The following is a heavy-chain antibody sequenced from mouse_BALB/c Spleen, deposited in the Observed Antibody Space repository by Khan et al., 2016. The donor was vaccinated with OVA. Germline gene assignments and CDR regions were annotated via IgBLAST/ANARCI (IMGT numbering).Heavy chain of an antibody. CDR1: GFNIKDTY. J-gene: IGHJ4*01. V-gene: IGHV14-3*02. CDR2: IDPANGNT. CDR3: ARGGWSYAMDY. D-gene: IGHD1-1*02. Sequence: VQLQQSGAELVKPGASVKLSCTVSGFNIKDTYMHWVKQRPEQGLEWIGRIDPANGNTKYDPKFQGKATITADTSSNAAYLQLSSLTSDDTAVYYCARGGWSYAMDYWGQGTSVTVSS.